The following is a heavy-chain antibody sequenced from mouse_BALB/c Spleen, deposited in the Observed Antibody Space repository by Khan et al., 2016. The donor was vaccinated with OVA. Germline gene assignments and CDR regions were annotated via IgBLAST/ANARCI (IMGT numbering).Heavy chain of an antibody. CDR3: ERGNGEYRFDD. D-gene: IGHD2-10*02. CDR1: GYTFTDYA. V-gene: IGHV1S137*01. CDR2: ISTYYGDA. J-gene: IGHJ3*01. Sequence: QMQLEESGAELVRPGVSVKISCKGSGYTFTDYAMHWVKQSHAKSLEWIGVISTYYGDASNNQKFKGKATMTVDKSSSTAYMELARLTSEDSASYYCERGNGEYRFDDWGQGTLVTVSA.